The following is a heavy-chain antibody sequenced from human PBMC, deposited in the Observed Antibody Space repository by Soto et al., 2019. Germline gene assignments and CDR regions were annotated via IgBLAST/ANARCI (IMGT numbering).Heavy chain of an antibody. D-gene: IGHD4-4*01. J-gene: IGHJ4*01. CDR2: ITNSGSTT. CDR1: GFTLSNYA. V-gene: IGHV3-48*03. Sequence: GGSLRLSCSVSGFTLSNYAMNWVRQAPGKGLEWISYITNSGSTTYYADSVKGRFTFSRDNAKNSLYLQMNSLRAEDTAIYYCARDTGTQYSFDFWGHGTLVTVSS. CDR3: ARDTGTQYSFDF.